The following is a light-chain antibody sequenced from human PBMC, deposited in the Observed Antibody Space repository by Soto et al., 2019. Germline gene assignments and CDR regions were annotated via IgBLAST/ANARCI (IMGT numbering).Light chain of an antibody. CDR2: KAS. Sequence: DIQMTQSPSTLSASVGDRVTITCRASQSISSWLAWYQQKAGKAPKLLIYKASSFDSGVPSRFSGSGSGTEFTLTISSLQPDDFATYYCQQYNSYSPTTFGGGTKVEIK. CDR3: QQYNSYSPTT. V-gene: IGKV1-5*03. CDR1: QSISSW. J-gene: IGKJ4*01.